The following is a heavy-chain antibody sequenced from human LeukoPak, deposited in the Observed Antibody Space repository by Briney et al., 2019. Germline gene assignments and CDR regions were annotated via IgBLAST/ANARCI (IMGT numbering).Heavy chain of an antibody. Sequence: SETLSLTCTVSGGPINTDYWNWIRRPPGKGLEWIGYIYYTGRTNYNPSFKGRLTISIDTSKSQFSLTLTSVTAADTAVYYCAKMTIHGDPVVWGQGRLVTVSS. CDR3: AKMTIHGDPVV. J-gene: IGHJ4*02. V-gene: IGHV4-59*01. CDR1: GGPINTDY. D-gene: IGHD4-17*01. CDR2: IYYTGRT.